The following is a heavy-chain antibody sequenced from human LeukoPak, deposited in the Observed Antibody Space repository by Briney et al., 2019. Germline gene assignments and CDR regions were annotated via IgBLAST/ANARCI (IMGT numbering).Heavy chain of an antibody. J-gene: IGHJ3*02. CDR1: GLTFSSYA. D-gene: IGHD4-17*01. Sequence: GGSLRLSCAASGLTFSSYAMSWVRQAPGKGLEWVSAISGSGGNTYYADSVKGRFTISRDNSKNTLYLQMNSPRAEDTAVYYCAKDPNGDYLGAFDIWGQGTMVTVSS. V-gene: IGHV3-23*01. CDR3: AKDPNGDYLGAFDI. CDR2: ISGSGGNT.